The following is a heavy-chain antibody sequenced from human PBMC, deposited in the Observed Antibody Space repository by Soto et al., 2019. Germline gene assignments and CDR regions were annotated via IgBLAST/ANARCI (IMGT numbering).Heavy chain of an antibody. J-gene: IGHJ6*02. D-gene: IGHD6-25*01. Sequence: SETLSLTCTVSGGSISSYYWSWIRQPPGKGLEWIGYIYYSGNTNYNPSLKSRVTISVDTSKNQFSLKLSSVTAADTAVYYCARLGPATTYFYYYGLDVWGQGTTVTVSS. V-gene: IGHV4-59*01. CDR2: IYYSGNT. CDR1: GGSISSYY. CDR3: ARLGPATTYFYYYGLDV.